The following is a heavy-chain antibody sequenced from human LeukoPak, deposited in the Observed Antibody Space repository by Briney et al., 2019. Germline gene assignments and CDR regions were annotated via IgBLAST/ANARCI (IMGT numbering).Heavy chain of an antibody. D-gene: IGHD6-19*01. CDR1: GFTFSSYS. CDR2: ISSSSSYI. CDR3: VGEAKYSSGPKDAFDI. V-gene: IGHV3-21*01. J-gene: IGHJ3*02. Sequence: PGGSLRLSCAASGFTFSSYSMNWVRQAPGKGLEWVSSISSSSSYIYYADSVKGRFTISRDNAKNSLYLQMNSLRAEDTAVYYCVGEAKYSSGPKDAFDIWGQGTMVTVSS.